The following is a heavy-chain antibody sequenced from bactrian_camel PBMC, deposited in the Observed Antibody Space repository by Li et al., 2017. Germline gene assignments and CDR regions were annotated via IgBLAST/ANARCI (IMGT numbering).Heavy chain of an antibody. J-gene: IGHJ4*01. V-gene: IGHV3S1*01. CDR2: TYTGVGYGRT. D-gene: IGHD3*01. Sequence: VQLVESGGGSVQPEGSLRLSCESSGITYRDPCMGWFRQAPGKERERVATTYTGVGYGRTWYADSVKDRFTISRDGARNTLYLQMNSLKPEDTAIYFCAARWPSTANCDSDLHEYNYWGQGTQVTVS. CDR1: GITYRDPC. CDR3: AARWPSTANCDSDLHEYNY.